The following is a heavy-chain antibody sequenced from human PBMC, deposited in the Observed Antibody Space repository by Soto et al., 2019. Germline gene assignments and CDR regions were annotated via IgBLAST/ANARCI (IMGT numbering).Heavy chain of an antibody. CDR3: ARNWNAGSRAFYYYAMDV. D-gene: IGHD1-1*01. CDR1: GDSVSSNSAA. Sequence: SQTLSLTCAISGDSVSSNSAAWNWIRQSPSRGLEWLGRTYYRSKWYNDYAVSVKSRITINPDTSKNQFSLQLNSVTPEDTAVYYCARNWNAGSRAFYYYAMDVWGQGTTVTVSS. J-gene: IGHJ6*02. V-gene: IGHV6-1*01. CDR2: TYYRSKWYN.